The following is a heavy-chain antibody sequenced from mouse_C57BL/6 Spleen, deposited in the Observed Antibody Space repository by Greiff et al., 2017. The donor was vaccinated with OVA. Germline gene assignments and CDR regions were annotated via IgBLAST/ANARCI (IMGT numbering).Heavy chain of an antibody. D-gene: IGHD1-1*01. CDR3: AIYYGGAMDY. CDR1: GYTFTDYY. Sequence: EVQLQQSGPELVKPGASVKISCKASGYTFTDYYMNWVKQSHGKSLEWIGDINPNNGGTSYNQKFKGKATLTVDKSSSTAYMELLSLTSEDSAVYYCAIYYGGAMDYWGQGTSVTVSS. CDR2: INPNNGGT. V-gene: IGHV1-26*01. J-gene: IGHJ4*01.